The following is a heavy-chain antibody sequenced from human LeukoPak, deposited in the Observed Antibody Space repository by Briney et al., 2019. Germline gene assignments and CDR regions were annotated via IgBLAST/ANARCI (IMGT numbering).Heavy chain of an antibody. Sequence: SETLSLPCAVYGGSFSCYYWSWIRQPPGKGREWIGEINHSGSTNYNPSLKSRVTISVDTSKNQFSLMLSSVTAADTAVYYCARGGIYCSSTSCYNFYGWFDPWGQGTLVTVSS. V-gene: IGHV4-34*01. CDR2: INHSGST. J-gene: IGHJ5*02. D-gene: IGHD2-2*02. CDR3: ARGGIYCSSTSCYNFYGWFDP. CDR1: GGSFSCYY.